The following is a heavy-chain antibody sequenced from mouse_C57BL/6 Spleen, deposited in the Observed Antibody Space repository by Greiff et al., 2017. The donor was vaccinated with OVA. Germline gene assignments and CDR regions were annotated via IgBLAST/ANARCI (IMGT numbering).Heavy chain of an antibody. CDR3: ARNPDYYGSSYDY. CDR1: GYTFTDYY. J-gene: IGHJ2*01. Sequence: EVQLQQSGPELVKPGASVKISCKASGYTFTDYYMNWVKQSHGKSLEWIGDINPNNGGTSYNQKFKGKATLTVDKSSSTAYMELRSLTSEDSAVDYCARNPDYYGSSYDYWGQGTTLTVSS. V-gene: IGHV1-26*01. D-gene: IGHD1-1*01. CDR2: INPNNGGT.